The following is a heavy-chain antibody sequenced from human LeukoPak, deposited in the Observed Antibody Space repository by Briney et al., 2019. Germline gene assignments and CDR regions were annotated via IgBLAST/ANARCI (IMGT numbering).Heavy chain of an antibody. J-gene: IGHJ4*01. CDR2: IGHSGGT. V-gene: IGHV4-34*01. CDR1: GSSFHNYY. Sequence: PSETLSLTCAAYGSSFHNYYWTWIRQPPGKRLEWLGEIGHSGGTNYNPSLNSRVTISLDTSKNQFSLRLTSVTAADTAVYYCARSGTYQHSSAYDYWGQGNLVTVSS. CDR3: ARSGTYQHSSAYDY. D-gene: IGHD3-10*01.